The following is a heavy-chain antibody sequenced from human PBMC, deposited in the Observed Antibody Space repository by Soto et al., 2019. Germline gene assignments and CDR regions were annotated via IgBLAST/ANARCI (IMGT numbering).Heavy chain of an antibody. CDR3: AKERDIVVVVAPLDY. D-gene: IGHD2-15*01. CDR1: GVTFSSYG. J-gene: IGHJ4*02. V-gene: IGHV3-30*18. Sequence: PGWSLRLSCAASGVTFSSYGVHWVRKDPGKGLEWVAVISYDGSNKYYADSVKGRFTISRDNSKNTLYLQMNSLRAEDTAVYYCAKERDIVVVVAPLDYWGQGTLVTVSS. CDR2: ISYDGSNK.